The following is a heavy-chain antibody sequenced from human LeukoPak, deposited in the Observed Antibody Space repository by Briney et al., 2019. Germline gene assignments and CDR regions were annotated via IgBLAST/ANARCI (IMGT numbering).Heavy chain of an antibody. CDR1: GFTFSSYS. J-gene: IGHJ4*02. Sequence: GGSLRLSCAASGFTFSSYSMSWIRQAPGKRLEWVSYISSSGSTIYNADSVKGRFTISRDNAKNSLFLQMNSLRAEDTAVYYCARDSSGWYYFDYWGQGTLVTVSS. CDR2: ISSSGSTI. CDR3: ARDSSGWYYFDY. D-gene: IGHD6-19*01. V-gene: IGHV3-48*04.